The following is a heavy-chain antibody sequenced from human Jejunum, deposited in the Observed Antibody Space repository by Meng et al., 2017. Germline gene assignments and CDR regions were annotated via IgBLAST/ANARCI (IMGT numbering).Heavy chain of an antibody. CDR2: INPNSGVT. D-gene: IGHD4-23*01. Sequence: QVQPVQSGAEVKKPVASLKVSCNASGYTFPDYYMHWVRQSPGQGLEWMGRINPNSGVTNYAQKFQGRVTVTRDTSISTAYMEVNGLRSDDTAVYYCARDYGGNSGYFHHWGQGTLVTVSS. J-gene: IGHJ1*01. CDR3: ARDYGGNSGYFHH. CDR1: GYTFPDYY. V-gene: IGHV1-2*06.